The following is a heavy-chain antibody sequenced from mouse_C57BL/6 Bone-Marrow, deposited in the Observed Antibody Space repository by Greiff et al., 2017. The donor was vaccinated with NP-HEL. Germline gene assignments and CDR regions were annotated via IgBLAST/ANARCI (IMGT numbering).Heavy chain of an antibody. CDR3: ARLTTTVVTPPYFDV. J-gene: IGHJ1*03. CDR2: ISNGGGST. CDR1: GFTFSDYY. D-gene: IGHD1-1*01. Sequence: DVHLVESGGGLVQPGGSLKLSCAASGFTFSDYYMYWVRQTPEKRLEWVAYISNGGGSTYYPDTVKGRFTISRDNAKNTLYLQMSRLKSEDTAMYYCARLTTTVVTPPYFDVWGTGTTVTVSS. V-gene: IGHV5-12*01.